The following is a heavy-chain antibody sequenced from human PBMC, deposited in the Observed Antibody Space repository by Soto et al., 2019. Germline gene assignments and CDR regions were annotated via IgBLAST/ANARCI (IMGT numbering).Heavy chain of an antibody. V-gene: IGHV3-48*01. D-gene: IGHD2-2*01. CDR3: ARVKYQLLSVCGDY. J-gene: IGHJ4*02. CDR2: ISSSSSTI. Sequence: EVQLVESGGGLVQPGGSLRLSCAASGFTFSSYSMNWVRQAPGKGLEWVSYISSSSSTIYYADSVKGRFTISRDNAKNSLYLQMNSLRAEDTAVYYCARVKYQLLSVCGDYRGQGTLVTVSS. CDR1: GFTFSSYS.